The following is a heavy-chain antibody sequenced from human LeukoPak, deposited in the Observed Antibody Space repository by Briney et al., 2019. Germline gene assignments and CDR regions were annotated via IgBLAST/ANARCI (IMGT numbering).Heavy chain of an antibody. J-gene: IGHJ4*02. V-gene: IGHV3-23*01. CDR3: ARDPHIAAAGTIFDY. D-gene: IGHD6-13*01. Sequence: GGSLRLSCAAAGFTFSSYGMTWVRQAPGQGLEWVSSISRSGDSTYYADAVKGRFTISRDNSKNSLYLQMNSLRDEDSAVYYCARDPHIAAAGTIFDYWGQGTLVTVSS. CDR2: ISRSGDST. CDR1: GFTFSSYG.